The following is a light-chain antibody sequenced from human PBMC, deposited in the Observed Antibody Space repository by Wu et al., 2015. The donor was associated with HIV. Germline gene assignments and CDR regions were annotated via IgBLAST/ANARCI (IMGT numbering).Light chain of an antibody. CDR3: QQYGSALPHT. CDR1: QTIGGSS. CDR2: DAS. J-gene: IGKJ2*01. Sequence: EIVLTQSPGPQSLSPGERSTLSCRASQTIGGSSLPCYHQKPGQAPRLLIHDASDRAAGIPDNFSGSGSWTDFTLTINRLEPEDSAVYYCQQYGSALPHTFGQGTKLEIK. V-gene: IGKV3-20*01.